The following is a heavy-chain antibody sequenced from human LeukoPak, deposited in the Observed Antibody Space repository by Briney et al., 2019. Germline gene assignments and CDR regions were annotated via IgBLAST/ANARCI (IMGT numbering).Heavy chain of an antibody. J-gene: IGHJ6*03. CDR3: ARLLYNFGAYMDV. Sequence: GGSLRLSCAASGFTFSSYAMSWVRQAPGKGLEWVSAISGSGGSTYYADSVKGRFTISRDNAKNSLHLQMSSLRAEDTAVYYCARLLYNFGAYMDVWGKGTTVTVSS. D-gene: IGHD3-3*01. CDR1: GFTFSSYA. CDR2: ISGSGGST. V-gene: IGHV3-23*01.